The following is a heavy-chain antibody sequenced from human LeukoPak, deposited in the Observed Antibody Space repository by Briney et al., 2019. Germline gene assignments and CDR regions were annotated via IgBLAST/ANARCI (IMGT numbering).Heavy chain of an antibody. CDR1: GFTFSSYA. J-gene: IGHJ4*02. D-gene: IGHD3-10*01. CDR3: ARAYYGSGSYLQFDY. CDR2: ISYDGSNK. V-gene: IGHV3-30*04. Sequence: GGSLRLSCAASGFTFSSYAMHWVRQAPGKGLEWVAVISYDGSNKYYADSVKGRFTISRDNSKNTLYLQMNSLRAEDTAVYYCARAYYGSGSYLQFDYWGQGTLVTVSS.